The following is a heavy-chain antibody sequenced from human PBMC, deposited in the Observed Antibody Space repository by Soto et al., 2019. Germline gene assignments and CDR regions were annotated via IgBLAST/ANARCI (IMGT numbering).Heavy chain of an antibody. CDR2: IIPIFGTA. D-gene: IGHD2-2*01. CDR3: AREDIVVVPTIGYYYYGMDV. J-gene: IGHJ6*02. V-gene: IGHV1-69*01. Sequence: QVQLVQSGAEVKKPGSSVKVSCKASGGTFSSYAISWVRQAPGQGLEWMGGIIPIFGTANYAQKFKGRVTITADESTSTAYMELSSLRSEDTAVYYCAREDIVVVPTIGYYYYGMDVWGQGTTVTVSS. CDR1: GGTFSSYA.